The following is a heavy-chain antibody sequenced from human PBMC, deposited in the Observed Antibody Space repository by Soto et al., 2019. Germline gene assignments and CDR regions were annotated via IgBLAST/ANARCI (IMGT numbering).Heavy chain of an antibody. CDR3: VRVNADAYDV. CDR1: GFSFSNHD. Sequence: PGGSLRLSCAASGFSFSNHDMHWVRQPKGKGLEWVSGITTGGNAYFADSVKGRFSISRENAKNSFYLQTSSLRAEDTAMYYCVRVNADAYDVWGQGTMVTVPS. V-gene: IGHV3-13*01. CDR2: ITTGGNA. J-gene: IGHJ3*01.